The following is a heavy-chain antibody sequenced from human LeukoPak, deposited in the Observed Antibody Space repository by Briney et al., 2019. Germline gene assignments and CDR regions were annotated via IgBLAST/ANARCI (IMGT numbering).Heavy chain of an antibody. Sequence: ASVKVSCKASGHTFTGYYMHWVRQAPGQGLEWMGWINPNSGGTNYAQKFQGRVTMTRDTSISTAYMELSRLRSDDTAVYYCARDWRFGEGLLVWGMDVWGQGTTVTVSS. D-gene: IGHD3-10*01. CDR2: INPNSGGT. CDR3: ARDWRFGEGLLVWGMDV. CDR1: GHTFTGYY. J-gene: IGHJ6*02. V-gene: IGHV1-2*02.